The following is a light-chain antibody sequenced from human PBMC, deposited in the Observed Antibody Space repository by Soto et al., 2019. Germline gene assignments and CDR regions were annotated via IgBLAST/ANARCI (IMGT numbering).Light chain of an antibody. CDR3: QQYESTPPT. V-gene: IGKV4-1*01. J-gene: IGKJ2*01. CDR1: QSVLYSSNNKNY. Sequence: DIVMTQSPDSLAVSLGESATINCKSSQSVLYSSNNKNYLAWYQQRPGQPPKLLIYWASTRESGVPDRFSGSGSGTDFTLTITSLQAEDGAVYYCQQYESTPPTLGQGTKLEIK. CDR2: WAS.